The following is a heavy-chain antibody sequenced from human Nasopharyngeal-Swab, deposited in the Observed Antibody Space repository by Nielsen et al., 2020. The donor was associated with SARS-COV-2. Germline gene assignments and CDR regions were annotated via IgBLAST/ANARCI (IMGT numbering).Heavy chain of an antibody. CDR3: ARGIAVAGNGGFDY. Sequence: SETLSLTCTVSGGSISVSSYYWVWIRQPPGKGLEWIGSIYYSGSTYYNPSLKSRVTISVETSKNQFSLKLSSVTAADTAVYYCARGIAVAGNGGFDYWGQGNLVTVSS. CDR2: IYYSGST. CDR1: GGSISVSSYY. J-gene: IGHJ4*02. D-gene: IGHD6-19*01. V-gene: IGHV4-39*01.